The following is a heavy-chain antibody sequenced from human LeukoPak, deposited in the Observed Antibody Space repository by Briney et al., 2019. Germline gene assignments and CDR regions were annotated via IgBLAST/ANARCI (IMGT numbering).Heavy chain of an antibody. CDR1: GFTFDDYA. CDR3: AKDKVYDSPYDAFDI. D-gene: IGHD3-22*01. J-gene: IGHJ3*02. CDR2: ISWNSGSI. V-gene: IGHV3-9*01. Sequence: GGSLRLSCAASGFTFDDYAMHWVRQAPGKGLEWVSGISWNSGSIGYADSVKGRFTISRDNAKNSLYLQMNSLRAEDTALYYCAKDKVYDSPYDAFDIWGQGTMVTVSS.